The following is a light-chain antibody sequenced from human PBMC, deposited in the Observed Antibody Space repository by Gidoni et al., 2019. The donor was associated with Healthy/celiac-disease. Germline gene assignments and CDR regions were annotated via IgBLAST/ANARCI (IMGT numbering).Light chain of an antibody. CDR3: QRSYSPHRT. Sequence: QMTQSPSSLSASVEDRVTITCRARQSISSYLNWYQQKPGKAPKLRISAASSLQSGVPSRFSGSGSGTDFPITISRLPPEDFATYYCQRSYSPHRTFGQXTKVEIK. CDR2: AAS. V-gene: IGKV1-39*01. J-gene: IGKJ1*01. CDR1: QSISSY.